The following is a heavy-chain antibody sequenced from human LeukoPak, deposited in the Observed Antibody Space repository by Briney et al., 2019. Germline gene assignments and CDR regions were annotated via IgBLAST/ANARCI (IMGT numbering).Heavy chain of an antibody. D-gene: IGHD6-19*01. CDR3: ARAVAVDY. CDR2: ISYDGSNK. J-gene: IGHJ4*02. V-gene: IGHV3-30-3*01. CDR1: GFTFSSYA. Sequence: GGSLRLSCAASGFTFSSYAMHWVRQAPGKGLEWVAVISYDGSNKYYADSVKGRFTISRDNSKNTLYLQMNSLRAEDTAVYYCARAVAVDYWGQGTLVTVSS.